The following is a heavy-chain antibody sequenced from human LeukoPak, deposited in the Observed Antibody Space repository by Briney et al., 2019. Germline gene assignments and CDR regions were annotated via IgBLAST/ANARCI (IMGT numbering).Heavy chain of an antibody. CDR2: ISGSGGST. CDR3: XXXXXXXXXXALGAFDI. V-gene: IGHV3-23*01. CDR1: GFTFSSYA. Sequence: QPGGSLRLSCAASGFTFSSYAMSWVRQAPGKGLEWVSAISGSGGSTYYADSVKGRFTISRDNSKNTLYLQMNSLRAEDTAVYYXXXXXXXXXXXALGAFDIWGQGTMVTVSS. J-gene: IGHJ3*02.